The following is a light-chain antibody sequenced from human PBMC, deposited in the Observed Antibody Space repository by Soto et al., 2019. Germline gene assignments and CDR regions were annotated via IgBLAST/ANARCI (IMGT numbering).Light chain of an antibody. Sequence: QSVLTQPPSASGTPGQRVTVSCSGTSSIGRNTVSWYQQLPGTAPKLLISRNVQRPSGLPDRFSGSRSGTSASLAISGLQSDDCADYYCAAWDDTLNGPVVGGGTKRTVL. J-gene: IGLJ2*01. V-gene: IGLV1-44*01. CDR3: AAWDDTLNGPV. CDR2: RNV. CDR1: SSIGRNT.